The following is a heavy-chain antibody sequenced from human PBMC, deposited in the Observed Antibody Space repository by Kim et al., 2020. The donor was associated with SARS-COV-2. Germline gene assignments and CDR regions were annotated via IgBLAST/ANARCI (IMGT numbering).Heavy chain of an antibody. CDR3: AGDRDGYKFFDY. J-gene: IGHJ4*02. D-gene: IGHD5-12*01. CDR2: ISSSGHT. CDR1: GFSFSDNY. Sequence: GGSLRLSCAASGFSFSDNYMTWIRQAPGQGLEWLSDISSSGHTIYTDALKGRITITRDNAKKSLYLQMNSLRVEDTAVSYCAGDRDGYKFFDYGGQGTLVTVPS. V-gene: IGHV3-11*06.